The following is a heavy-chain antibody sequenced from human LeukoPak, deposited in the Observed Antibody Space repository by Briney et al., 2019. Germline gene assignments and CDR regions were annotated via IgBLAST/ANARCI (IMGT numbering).Heavy chain of an antibody. D-gene: IGHD3-10*01. CDR2: FDPEDGET. CDR1: GYTLTELS. J-gene: IGHJ5*02. Sequence: AASVKVSCKVSGYTLTELSMHWVRQAPGKGLEWMGGFDPEDGETIYAQKFQGRVTMTEGTSTDTAYMELSSLRSEDTAVYYCATYYYGSGSYYNWFDPWGQGTLVTVSS. V-gene: IGHV1-24*01. CDR3: ATYYYGSGSYYNWFDP.